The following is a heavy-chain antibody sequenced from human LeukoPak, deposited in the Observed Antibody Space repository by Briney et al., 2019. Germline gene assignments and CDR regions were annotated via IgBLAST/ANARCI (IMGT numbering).Heavy chain of an antibody. J-gene: IGHJ3*02. CDR3: AGVRGSTVVTWAFDT. CDR1: GGSISSYY. Sequence: LETLSLTCTVSGGSISSYYWSCIRQPPGKGLEWMGYIYYSWSTKYNPSLKSRGTISLDQSRKQFSLKRSSAAAADTAVYYFAGVRGSTVVTWAFDTWGQGTMVTVSS. CDR2: IYYSWST. V-gene: IGHV4-59*01. D-gene: IGHD2-21*02.